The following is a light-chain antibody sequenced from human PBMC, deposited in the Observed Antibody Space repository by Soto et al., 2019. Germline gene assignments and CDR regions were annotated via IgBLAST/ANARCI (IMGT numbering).Light chain of an antibody. CDR2: AAS. J-gene: IGKJ2*01. V-gene: IGKV1-39*01. CDR3: QQSYSTPYT. Sequence: DIQMTQSPSSLSASVGDRVTITCRASQSISTYLNWYQQKAGLAPKLLIYAASSLQSGVPSRFSGSGSGTDFTLTISSLQPEDFATYYCQQSYSTPYTFGQGTKVDIK. CDR1: QSISTY.